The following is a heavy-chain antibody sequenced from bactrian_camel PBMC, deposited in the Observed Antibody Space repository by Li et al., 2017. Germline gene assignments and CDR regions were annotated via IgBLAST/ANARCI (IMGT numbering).Heavy chain of an antibody. D-gene: IGHD6*01. CDR1: GFTFSSYY. Sequence: QLVESGGGLVQTGGSLRLSCARSGFTFSSYYIYWVRQTPGTGLEWVSTIYGDGSETYYADSVKGRFTISNDNNKNAVYLQMDDLKSEDTALYYCAAYFGSSWPGYWGQGTQVTVS. CDR2: IYGDGSET. V-gene: IGHV3S6*01. CDR3: AAYFGSSWPGY. J-gene: IGHJ6*01.